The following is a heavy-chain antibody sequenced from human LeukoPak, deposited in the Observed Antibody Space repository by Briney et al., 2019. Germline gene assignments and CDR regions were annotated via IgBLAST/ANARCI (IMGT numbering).Heavy chain of an antibody. Sequence: GGSLRLSCAASGFTFSDYYMSWIRQAPGKGLEWVSYISSSGSTIYYADSVKGRFTISRDNAKNSLYLQMNSLRAEDTAVYYCARKIRAYYYDSSGYSAATPWGQGTLVTVSS. CDR2: ISSSGSTI. CDR1: GFTFSDYY. V-gene: IGHV3-11*04. J-gene: IGHJ5*02. D-gene: IGHD3-22*01. CDR3: ARKIRAYYYDSSGYSAATP.